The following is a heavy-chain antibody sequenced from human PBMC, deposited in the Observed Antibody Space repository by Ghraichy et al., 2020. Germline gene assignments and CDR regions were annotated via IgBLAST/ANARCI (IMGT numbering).Heavy chain of an antibody. CDR3: ASFPYDDYYFDN. Sequence: ASVKVSCKASGYTYSTYGISWVRQAPGKGLEWMGWITTYNDNTNYAQKFQGRVTLTTDTSTSTAHMELRSLGCDDTAVYYCASFPYDDYYFDNWGQGTLVTVSS. V-gene: IGHV1-18*01. CDR1: GYTYSTYG. CDR2: ITTYNDNT. D-gene: IGHD4-17*01. J-gene: IGHJ4*02.